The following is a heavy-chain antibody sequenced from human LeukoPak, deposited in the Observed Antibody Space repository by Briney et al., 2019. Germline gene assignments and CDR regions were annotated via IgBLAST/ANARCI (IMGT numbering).Heavy chain of an antibody. CDR3: ARDGPSSGWYERPYYYYYMDV. J-gene: IGHJ6*03. V-gene: IGHV3-7*01. Sequence: GGSLRLSCAASGFTFSNAWMSWVRQAPGKGLEWVANIKQDGSEKYYVDSEKGRFTISRDNAKNSLYLQMTSLRAEDTAVYYCARDGPSSGWYERPYYYYYMDVWGKGTTVTISS. CDR2: IKQDGSEK. D-gene: IGHD6-19*01. CDR1: GFTFSNAW.